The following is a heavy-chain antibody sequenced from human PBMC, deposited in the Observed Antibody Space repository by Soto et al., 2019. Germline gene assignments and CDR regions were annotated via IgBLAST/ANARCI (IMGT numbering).Heavy chain of an antibody. CDR1: GGSFSGYY. J-gene: IGHJ4*02. V-gene: IGHV4-34*01. CDR3: ARAQQQLVRGFDY. D-gene: IGHD6-13*01. Sequence: SETLSLTCAVYGGSFSGYYWSWIRQPPGKGLEWIGEINHSGSTNYNPSPKSRVTISVDTSKNQFSLKLSSVTAADTAVYYCARAQQQLVRGFDYWGQGTLVTVSS. CDR2: INHSGST.